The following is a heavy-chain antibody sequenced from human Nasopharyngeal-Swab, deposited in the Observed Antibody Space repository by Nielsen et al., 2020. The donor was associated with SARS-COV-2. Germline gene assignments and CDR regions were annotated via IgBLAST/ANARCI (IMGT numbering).Heavy chain of an antibody. CDR2: INPNSGGT. V-gene: IGHV1-2*06. CDR1: GYTFTSYD. CDR3: ARDEDWFDP. Sequence: ASVKVSCKASGYTFTSYDINWVRQAPGQGLEWMGRINPNSGGTNCAQKFQGRVTMTRDTSISTAYMELSRLRSDDTAVYYCARDEDWFDPWGQGTLVTVSS. J-gene: IGHJ5*02.